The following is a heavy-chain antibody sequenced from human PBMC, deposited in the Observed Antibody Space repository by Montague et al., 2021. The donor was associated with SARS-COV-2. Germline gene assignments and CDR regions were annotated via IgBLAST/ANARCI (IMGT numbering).Heavy chain of an antibody. J-gene: IGHJ4*02. Sequence: SLRLSCAASGFTFSSYGMHWVRQAPGKGLEWVAVIWYDGSNKYYADSVKGRFTISRDNSKNTLYLQMNSLRAEDTAVYYCARGLVGATYFDYWGQGTLVTVSS. CDR1: GFTFSSYG. D-gene: IGHD1-26*01. CDR3: ARGLVGATYFDY. CDR2: IWYDGSNK. V-gene: IGHV3-33*01.